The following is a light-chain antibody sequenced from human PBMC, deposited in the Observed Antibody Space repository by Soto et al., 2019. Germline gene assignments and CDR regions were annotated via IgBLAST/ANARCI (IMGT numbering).Light chain of an antibody. Sequence: QSVLTQPASVSGSPGQSITVSCTGTSSDVGLYNYVSWYQQHPDKAPKLIIFEVSNRPSGISSRFSGSKSGNTASLTISGLQAEDEADYYCASYTSSSTSVIFGRGTKVTVL. CDR3: ASYTSSSTSVI. V-gene: IGLV2-14*01. CDR2: EVS. CDR1: SSDVGLYNY. J-gene: IGLJ2*01.